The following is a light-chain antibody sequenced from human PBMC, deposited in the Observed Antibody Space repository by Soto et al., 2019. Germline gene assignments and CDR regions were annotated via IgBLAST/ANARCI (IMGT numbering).Light chain of an antibody. CDR2: DVS. CDR3: SSYTSTSTYV. V-gene: IGLV2-14*01. Sequence: HSALTQPASGSGSPGQSITISCTGTSSDVGGYNYVSWYQQHPGKAPKLMIYDVSNRPSGVPDRFSGSKSGNTASLTISWLQAEDEADYYCSSYTSTSTYVFGTGTKVTVL. J-gene: IGLJ1*01. CDR1: SSDVGGYNY.